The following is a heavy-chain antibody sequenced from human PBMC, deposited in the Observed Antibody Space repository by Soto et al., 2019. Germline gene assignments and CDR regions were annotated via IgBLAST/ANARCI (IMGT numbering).Heavy chain of an antibody. CDR3: AREPYSSGWYYFDY. CDR1: GGSVSNGSYY. CDR2: IYYSGST. V-gene: IGHV4-61*01. J-gene: IGHJ4*02. Sequence: SETLSLTCTVSGGSVSNGSYYWSWIRQPPGKGLEWIGYIYYSGSTNYNPSLKSRVTISVDTSKNQFSLKLTSVTAADTAVYYCAREPYSSGWYYFDYWGQGTLVTVSS. D-gene: IGHD6-19*01.